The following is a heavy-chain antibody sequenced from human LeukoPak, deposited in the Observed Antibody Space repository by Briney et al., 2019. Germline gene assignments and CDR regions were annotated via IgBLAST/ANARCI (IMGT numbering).Heavy chain of an antibody. D-gene: IGHD4/OR15-4a*01. CDR1: GYTFTSYG. J-gene: IGHJ6*03. CDR3: ARGGAANYYYYYMDV. V-gene: IGHV1-18*01. Sequence: ASVKVSCKASGYTFTSYGISWVRQAPGQGLEWMGWISAYNGNTNYAQKLQGRVTTTTDTSTSTAYMELRSLRSDDTAVYYCARGGAANYYYYYMDVWGKGTTVTVSS. CDR2: ISAYNGNT.